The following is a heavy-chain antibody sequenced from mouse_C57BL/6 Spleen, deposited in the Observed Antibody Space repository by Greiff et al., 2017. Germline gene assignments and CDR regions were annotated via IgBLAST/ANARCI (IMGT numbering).Heavy chain of an antibody. Sequence: QVQLKQSGPELVKPGASVKISCKASGYAFSSSWMNWVKQRPGKGLEWIGRIYPGDGDTNYNGKFKGKGTLTADKSSSTAYMQLSSLTSEDSAVYFWASLRTMDYWGQGTSVTVSS. J-gene: IGHJ4*01. CDR2: IYPGDGDT. CDR1: GYAFSSSW. CDR3: ASLRTMDY. D-gene: IGHD1-1*01. V-gene: IGHV1-82*01.